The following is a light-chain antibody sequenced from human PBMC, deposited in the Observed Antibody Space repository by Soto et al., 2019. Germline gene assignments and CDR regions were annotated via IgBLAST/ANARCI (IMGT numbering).Light chain of an antibody. V-gene: IGKV1-5*03. CDR2: KAS. CDR1: QSIRSW. J-gene: IGKJ2*01. Sequence: DTQMTQSPSTLSASVGDRVTITCRASQSIRSWLAWYQQKPGQAPKLLIRKASTLESGVPSRLIGSGSGTDFTLTISSLQPDDFATYYCQQYNGYPYTFGQGTKLEIK. CDR3: QQYNGYPYT.